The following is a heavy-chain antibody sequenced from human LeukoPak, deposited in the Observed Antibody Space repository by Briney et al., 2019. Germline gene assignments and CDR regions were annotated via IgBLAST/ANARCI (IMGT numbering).Heavy chain of an antibody. CDR3: TREWRGIASHYSGMDV. CDR2: IGTNHDT. CDR1: GFSVSTFD. V-gene: IGHV3-13*01. Sequence: GGSLRLSCVASGFSVSTFDMYWVRQAAGGGLEWVAAIGTNHDTLYLGSVKGRFTISRENAKNSLSLEMSYLTVEDTAVYYCTREWRGIASHYSGMDVWGQGTAVIVSS. D-gene: IGHD3-16*02. J-gene: IGHJ6*02.